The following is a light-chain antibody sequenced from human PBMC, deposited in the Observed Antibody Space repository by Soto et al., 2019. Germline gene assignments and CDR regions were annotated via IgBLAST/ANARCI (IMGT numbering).Light chain of an antibody. V-gene: IGKV1-5*01. Sequence: DIQMTQSPSTLSASVGDRVTITCRASQSISSWLAWYQQKPGKAPKRLIYDAFSLESGVPSWFSGSGSGTEFTLTISSLQPDDFAAYYCQQYNSYSYTFCQGTKLEIK. CDR3: QQYNSYSYT. CDR2: DAF. J-gene: IGKJ2*01. CDR1: QSISSW.